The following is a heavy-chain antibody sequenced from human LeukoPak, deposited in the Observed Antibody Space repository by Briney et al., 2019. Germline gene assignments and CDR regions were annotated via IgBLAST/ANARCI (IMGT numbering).Heavy chain of an antibody. CDR3: AREAVAGPFDY. V-gene: IGHV3-7*03. CDR2: IKQDGSEK. J-gene: IGHJ4*02. Sequence: PGGSLRLSCAASGFTFSSYWMSWVSQAPGKGLEWVANIKQDGSEKYYVDSVKGRFTISRDNAKNSLYLQMNSLRAEDTAVYYCAREAVAGPFDYWGQGTLVTVSS. CDR1: GFTFSSYW. D-gene: IGHD6-19*01.